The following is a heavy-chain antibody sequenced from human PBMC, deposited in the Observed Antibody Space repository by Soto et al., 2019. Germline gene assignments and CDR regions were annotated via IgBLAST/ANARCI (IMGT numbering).Heavy chain of an antibody. V-gene: IGHV1-69*06. CDR1: GGTFSSYA. CDR2: IIPIFGTA. Sequence: SVKVSCKASGGTFSSYAISWVRQAPGQGLEWMGGIIPIFGTANYAQKFQGRVTITADKSTSTAYMELSSLRSEDTAVYYCARSPVSEAWFDPWGQGTLVTVPS. CDR3: ARSPVSEAWFDP. J-gene: IGHJ5*02.